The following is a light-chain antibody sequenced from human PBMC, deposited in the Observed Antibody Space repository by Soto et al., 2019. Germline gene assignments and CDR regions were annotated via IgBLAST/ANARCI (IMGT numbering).Light chain of an antibody. V-gene: IGKV1-5*03. CDR3: QQYNSYPLT. J-gene: IGKJ1*01. CDR1: QTISSW. Sequence: DIQMTQSPSTLSGSVGDRVTITCWASQTISSWLAWYQQKPGKAPKLLIYKASSLESGVPSTFSGSGSGTEFTLTISSLQPDDSATYYCQQYNSYPLTFGQGTKVDIK. CDR2: KAS.